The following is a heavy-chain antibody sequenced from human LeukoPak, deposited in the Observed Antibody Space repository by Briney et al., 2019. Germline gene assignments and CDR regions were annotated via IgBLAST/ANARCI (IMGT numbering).Heavy chain of an antibody. V-gene: IGHV1-2*04. Sequence: ASVKVSCKASGYTFTGYYMHWVRQAPGQGLEWMGWINPNSGGTNYAQKFQGWVTMTRDTSISTAYMELSRLRSDDTAVYYCARTLRYFDWAFDCWGQGTLVTVSS. CDR2: INPNSGGT. J-gene: IGHJ4*02. CDR3: ARTLRYFDWAFDC. CDR1: GYTFTGYY. D-gene: IGHD3-9*01.